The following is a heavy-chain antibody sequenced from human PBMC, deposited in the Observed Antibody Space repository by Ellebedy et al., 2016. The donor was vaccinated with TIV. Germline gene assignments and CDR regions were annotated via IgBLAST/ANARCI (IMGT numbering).Heavy chain of an antibody. D-gene: IGHD2-8*01. V-gene: IGHV3-30*02. CDR1: GSTFGSFG. CDR3: AKEGNGDV. J-gene: IGHJ6*02. Sequence: PGGSLRLSCAASGSTFGSFGMHWVRQAPGEGLEWVAFGRYDGSIEKYADSVKGRFTISRDNSKNTLYLQMNTLRLDDTAVYYCAKEGNGDVWGHGTPVTVSS. CDR2: GRYDGSIE.